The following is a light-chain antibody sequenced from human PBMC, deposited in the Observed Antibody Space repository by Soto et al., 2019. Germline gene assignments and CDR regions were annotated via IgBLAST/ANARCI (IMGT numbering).Light chain of an antibody. CDR3: QQYNNWPLT. J-gene: IGKJ4*01. V-gene: IGKV3-15*01. Sequence: EIVMTQSPATLSVSPGERATLSCRASQSVSSNLAWYQQKPGQAPRLLIYDASTRATGIPAGFSGSGSGTEFTLTFSSLQSEDFAVYYCQQYNNWPLTFGGGTKVEIK. CDR1: QSVSSN. CDR2: DAS.